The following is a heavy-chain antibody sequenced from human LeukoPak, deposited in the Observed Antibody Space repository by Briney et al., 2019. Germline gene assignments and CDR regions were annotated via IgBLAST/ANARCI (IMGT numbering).Heavy chain of an antibody. J-gene: IGHJ4*02. D-gene: IGHD3-22*01. CDR2: ISSSSSYI. V-gene: IGHV3-21*01. CDR1: GFSFSSYS. Sequence: GGSLRLSCAASGFSFSSYSMNWVRQAPGKGLERVSSISSSSSYIYYADSVKGRFTISRDNAKNSLYLQMNSLRAEDTAVYYCARLERNYYDSSGYYPFGYWGQGTLVTVSS. CDR3: ARLERNYYDSSGYYPFGY.